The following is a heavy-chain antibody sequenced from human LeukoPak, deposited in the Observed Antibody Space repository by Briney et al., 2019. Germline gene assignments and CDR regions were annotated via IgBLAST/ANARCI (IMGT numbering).Heavy chain of an antibody. CDR1: GYSFTNYW. J-gene: IGHJ4*02. D-gene: IGHD3-10*01. V-gene: IGHV5-51*01. CDR3: ATRYYYDSGSYFYFHY. Sequence: GESLKISCKGSGYSFTNYWIGWVRQMPGKGLEWMGIIYPGDSDTRYSPSSQGQVTISADKSISTAYLQWSSLKASDTAMYYCATRYYYDSGSYFYFHYWGQGTLVTVSS. CDR2: IYPGDSDT.